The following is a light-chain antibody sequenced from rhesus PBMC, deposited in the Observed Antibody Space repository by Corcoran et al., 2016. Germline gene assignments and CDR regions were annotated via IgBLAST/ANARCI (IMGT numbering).Light chain of an antibody. J-gene: IGKJ3*01. CDR2: AAS. Sequence: DIQMTQSPSSLSASVGDSVTITCRASQGISDYLSWYQQKPGKAPNRLIYAASSLESGVPPRFTGVGSGTGFPLTINSLQPEYFAAYYCLQGYSTPFTFGPGTKLDIK. CDR3: LQGYSTPFT. CDR1: QGISDY. V-gene: IGKV1-36*02.